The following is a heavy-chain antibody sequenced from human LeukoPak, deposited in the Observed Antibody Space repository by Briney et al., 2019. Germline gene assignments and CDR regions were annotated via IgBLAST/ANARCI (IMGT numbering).Heavy chain of an antibody. CDR2: IYYSGST. Sequence: SETLSLTCTVSGGSISSYYWSWIRQPPGKGLEWIGYIYYSGSTNYNPSLKSRVTISVDTSKNQFSLKLSSVTAADTAVYYCARGLAVAGRAEYFQHWGQGTLVTVSS. D-gene: IGHD6-19*01. CDR1: GGSISSYY. J-gene: IGHJ1*01. CDR3: ARGLAVAGRAEYFQH. V-gene: IGHV4-59*01.